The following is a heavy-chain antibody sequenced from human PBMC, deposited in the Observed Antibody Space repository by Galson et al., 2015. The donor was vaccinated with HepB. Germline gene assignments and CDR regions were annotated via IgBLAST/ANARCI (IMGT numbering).Heavy chain of an antibody. Sequence: SVKVSCKASGYTFTSYGISWVRQAPGQGLEWMGWISAYNGNTNYAQKLQGRVTMTTDTSTSTAYMELRSLRSDDTAVYYCARDQGLRYFDWLYWFDPWGQGTLVTVSS. CDR1: GYTFTSYG. D-gene: IGHD3-9*01. J-gene: IGHJ5*02. V-gene: IGHV1-18*04. CDR3: ARDQGLRYFDWLYWFDP. CDR2: ISAYNGNT.